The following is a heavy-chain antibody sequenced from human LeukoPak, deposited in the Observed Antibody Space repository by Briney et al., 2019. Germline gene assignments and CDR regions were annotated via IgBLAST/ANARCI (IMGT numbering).Heavy chain of an antibody. CDR2: IYYRGSA. CDR3: VRQWMRDSGAYYDFHH. Sequence: SETLSLTCTVSGGSISSSNYYWGWIRQPPGKGLEWIGTIYYRGSAYYNPSLKSRVTISVDTSKNQFSLKLSSVTAADTAVYYCVRQWMRDSGAYYDFHHWGQGTLVTVST. D-gene: IGHD3-22*01. CDR1: GGSISSSNYY. V-gene: IGHV4-39*01. J-gene: IGHJ4*02.